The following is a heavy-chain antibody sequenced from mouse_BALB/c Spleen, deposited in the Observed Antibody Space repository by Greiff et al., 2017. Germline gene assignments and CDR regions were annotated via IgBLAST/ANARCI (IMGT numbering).Heavy chain of an antibody. CDR3: AREGYGSSEGAMDY. Sequence: VQLQQPGPELVKPGASVKIPCKASGYTFTDYNMDWVKQSHGKSLEWIGDINPNNGGTIYNQKFKGKATLTVDKSSSTAYMELRSLTSEDTAVYYCAREGYGSSEGAMDYWGQGTSVTVSS. J-gene: IGHJ4*01. D-gene: IGHD1-1*01. CDR1: GYTFTDYN. V-gene: IGHV1-18*01. CDR2: INPNNGGT.